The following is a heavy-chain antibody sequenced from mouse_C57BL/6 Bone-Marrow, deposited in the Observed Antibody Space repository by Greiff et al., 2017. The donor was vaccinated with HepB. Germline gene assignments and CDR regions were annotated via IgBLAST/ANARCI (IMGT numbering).Heavy chain of an antibody. CDR1: GFTFSDFY. V-gene: IGHV7-1*01. Sequence: EVKLVESGGGLVQSGRSLRLSCATSGFTFSDFYMEWVRQAPGKGLEWIAASRNKANDYTTEYSASVKGRFIVSRDTSQSILYLQMNALRAEDTAIYYCARDAPFYGSSYDWYFDVWGTGTTVTVSS. D-gene: IGHD1-1*01. CDR3: ARDAPFYGSSYDWYFDV. J-gene: IGHJ1*03. CDR2: SRNKANDYTT.